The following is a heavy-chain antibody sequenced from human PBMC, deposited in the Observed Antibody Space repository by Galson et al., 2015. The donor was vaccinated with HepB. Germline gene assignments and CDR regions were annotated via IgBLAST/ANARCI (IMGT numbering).Heavy chain of an antibody. CDR1: GDSVSNYY. V-gene: IGHV4-59*02. D-gene: IGHD5/OR15-5a*01. J-gene: IGHJ3*01. Sequence: ETLSLTGTVSGDSVSNYYWSWIRHPPGKGLEWIAYIHHSASINYTPSLRSRVTISLDTSKNQISLTLNSVTAPDTAVYYCAVVSYDAFDVWGQGTMVTVSS. CDR2: IHHSASI. CDR3: AVVSYDAFDV.